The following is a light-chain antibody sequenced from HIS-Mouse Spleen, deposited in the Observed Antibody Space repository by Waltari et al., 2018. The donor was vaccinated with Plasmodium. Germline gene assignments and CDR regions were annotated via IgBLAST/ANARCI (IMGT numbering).Light chain of an antibody. Sequence: QSALTQPASVSGSPGPSINISCTGTSSDVGSYNLVPWYQQHPGKAPKLRIYEGSKRPSGVSNRFSGSKSGNTASLTISGLQAEDEADYYCCSYAGSSTFVFGGGTKLTVL. CDR2: EGS. V-gene: IGLV2-23*03. CDR1: SSDVGSYNL. J-gene: IGLJ3*02. CDR3: CSYAGSSTFV.